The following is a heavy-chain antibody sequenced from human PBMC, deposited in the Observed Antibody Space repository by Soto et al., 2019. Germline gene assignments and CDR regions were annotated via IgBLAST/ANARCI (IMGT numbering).Heavy chain of an antibody. CDR3: ARAPFSPGGNWFDP. D-gene: IGHD2-15*01. CDR2: INAGNGNT. V-gene: IGHV1-3*01. CDR1: GYTFTSYA. J-gene: IGHJ5*02. Sequence: SVKVSCKASGYTFTSYAMHWVRQAPGQRLEWMGWINAGNGNTKYSQKFQGRVTITRDTSASTAYMELNSLRSEDTAVYYCARAPFSPGGNWFDPWGQGTLVTAPQ.